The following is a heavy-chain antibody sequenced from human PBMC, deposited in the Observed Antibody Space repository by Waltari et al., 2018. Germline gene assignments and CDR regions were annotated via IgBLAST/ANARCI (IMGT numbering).Heavy chain of an antibody. J-gene: IGHJ6*02. CDR2: INHSGST. CDR3: ARGQMRIAARRYYYGMDV. D-gene: IGHD6-6*01. CDR1: GGSFSGYY. Sequence: QVQLQQWGAGLLKPSETLSLTCAVYGGSFSGYYWSWIRQPPGKGLEWIGEINHSGSTNYNPSLKSRVTISVDTSKNQFSLKLSSVTAADTAVYYCARGQMRIAARRYYYGMDVWGQGTTVTVSS. V-gene: IGHV4-34*01.